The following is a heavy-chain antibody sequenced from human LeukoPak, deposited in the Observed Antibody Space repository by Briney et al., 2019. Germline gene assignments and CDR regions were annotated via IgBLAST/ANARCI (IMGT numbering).Heavy chain of an antibody. Sequence: SETLSLACTVSGDSISNYYWSWIRQPLGKGLEWIGYIYYSGSPNYNPSLKSRVTISVDTSKNQFSLKLSSVTAADTAVYYCARSLSFYDNSGYDYWGQGTLVTVSS. V-gene: IGHV4-59*08. CDR2: IYYSGSP. CDR3: ARSLSFYDNSGYDY. J-gene: IGHJ4*02. CDR1: GDSISNYY. D-gene: IGHD3-22*01.